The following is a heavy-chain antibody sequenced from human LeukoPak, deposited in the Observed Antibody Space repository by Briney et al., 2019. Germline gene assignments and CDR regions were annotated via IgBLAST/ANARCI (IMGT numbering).Heavy chain of an antibody. Sequence: GGSLRLSCAASGFTFSTYSMNWVRQAPGKGLEWVANIKQDGSERYYVDSVKGRFTISRDNAKNSLYLQMNSLRAEDTATYYCARGWGCDSWGQGTLVTVSS. CDR2: IKQDGSER. V-gene: IGHV3-7*01. J-gene: IGHJ4*02. D-gene: IGHD3-16*01. CDR1: GFTFSTYS. CDR3: ARGWGCDS.